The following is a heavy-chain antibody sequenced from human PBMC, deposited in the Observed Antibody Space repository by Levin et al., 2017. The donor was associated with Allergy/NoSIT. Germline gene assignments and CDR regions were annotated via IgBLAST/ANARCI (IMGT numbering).Heavy chain of an antibody. CDR1: EFTVSSNY. V-gene: IGHV3-66*01. J-gene: IGHJ4*02. CDR2: IYSGGTT. D-gene: IGHD6-19*01. CDR3: ARSSGWYLNPLDY. Sequence: GESLKISCAASEFTVSSNYMSWVRQAPGKGLEWVSVIYSGGTTYYADSVKGRFTISRDNSKNTLYLQMNSLRAEDTAVYYCARSSGWYLNPLDYWGQGTLVTVSS.